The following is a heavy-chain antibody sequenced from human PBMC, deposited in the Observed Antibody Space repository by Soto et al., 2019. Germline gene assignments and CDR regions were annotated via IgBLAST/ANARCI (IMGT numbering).Heavy chain of an antibody. CDR2: ISGSGGST. CDR3: AKPYSSGWYYSFGAFDI. J-gene: IGHJ3*02. Sequence: PGGSLRLSCAASGFTFSSYAMSWVRQAPGKGLEWVSAISGSGGSTYYADSVKGRFTISRDNSKNTLYLQMNSLRAEDTAVYYCAKPYSSGWYYSFGAFDIWSQGTMVTVSS. D-gene: IGHD6-19*01. V-gene: IGHV3-23*01. CDR1: GFTFSSYA.